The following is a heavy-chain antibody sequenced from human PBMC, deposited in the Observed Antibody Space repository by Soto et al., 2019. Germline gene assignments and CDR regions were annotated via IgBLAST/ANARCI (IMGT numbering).Heavy chain of an antibody. D-gene: IGHD2-21*01. J-gene: IGHJ6*02. CDR1: GFTFSSYA. CDR2: ISGGGDSI. CDR3: GRPIPRWCYHYGMDV. Sequence: PGGSLRLSCAASGFTFSSYAMTWVRQAPGKGLEWVSAISGGGDSIYYADSVKGRFTISRDQSKNTVYLEMNSLRPDDTAPYFCGRPIPRWCYHYGMDVGGHGT. V-gene: IGHV3-23*01.